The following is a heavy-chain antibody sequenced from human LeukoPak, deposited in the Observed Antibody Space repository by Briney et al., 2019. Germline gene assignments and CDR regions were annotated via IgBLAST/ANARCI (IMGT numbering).Heavy chain of an antibody. CDR3: AEARYYYDSSGYYHFDY. J-gene: IGHJ4*02. D-gene: IGHD3-22*01. V-gene: IGHV3-30*02. CDR1: GFTFSSYG. Sequence: GGSLRLSCAASGFTFSSYGMHWVRQAPGKGLEWVAFIRYDGSNKYYADSVKGRFTISRDNSKNTLYLQMNSLRAEDTAVYYCAEARYYYDSSGYYHFDYWGQGTLVTVSS. CDR2: IRYDGSNK.